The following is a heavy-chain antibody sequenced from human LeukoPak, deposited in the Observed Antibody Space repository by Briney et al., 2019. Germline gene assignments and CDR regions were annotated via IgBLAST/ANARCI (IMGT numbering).Heavy chain of an antibody. J-gene: IGHJ4*02. CDR3: ARASYDSSGSYFDY. CDR2: IYYSGST. V-gene: IGHV4-30-4*01. D-gene: IGHD3-22*01. Sequence: SETLSLTCTVSGGPISSGEYYWRWIRQPPGKGLEWFGYIYYSGSTYYHPSLKSRVTISVDTSKNQFSLKLSSVTAADTAVYYCARASYDSSGSYFDYWGQGTLVTVSS. CDR1: GGPISSGEYY.